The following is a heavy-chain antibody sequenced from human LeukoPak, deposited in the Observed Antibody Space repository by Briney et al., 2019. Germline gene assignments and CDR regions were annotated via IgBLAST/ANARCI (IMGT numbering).Heavy chain of an antibody. V-gene: IGHV3-30-3*01. CDR2: ISYDGSNK. D-gene: IGHD3-9*01. CDR3: ARAQTIFWEFDAFDI. J-gene: IGHJ3*02. Sequence: GGSLRLSCAASGFTFSSYAMHWVRQAPGKGLEWVAVISYDGSNKYYADSVKGRFTISRDNSKNSVFLQMNSLRDEDTAVYSCARAQTIFWEFDAFDIWGRGTKVTVSS. CDR1: GFTFSSYA.